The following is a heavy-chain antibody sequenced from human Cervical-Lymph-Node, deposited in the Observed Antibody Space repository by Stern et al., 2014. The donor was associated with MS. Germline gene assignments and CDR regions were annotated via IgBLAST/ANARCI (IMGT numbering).Heavy chain of an antibody. CDR3: ARDRDGYGGNSAYYGMDV. V-gene: IGHV1-69*12. J-gene: IGHJ6*02. D-gene: IGHD4-23*01. Sequence: QDQFVQSGAEVKKPGSSVKVSCKASGGTFSSYAISWVRQAPGQGLELRGGIIPIFVTANYAQKFQGRVTITADESTSTAYMELSSLRSEDTAVYYCARDRDGYGGNSAYYGMDVWGQGTTVTVSS. CDR2: IIPIFVTA. CDR1: GGTFSSYA.